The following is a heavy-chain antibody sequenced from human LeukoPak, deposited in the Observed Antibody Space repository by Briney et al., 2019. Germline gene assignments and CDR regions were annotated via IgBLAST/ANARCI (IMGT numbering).Heavy chain of an antibody. D-gene: IGHD6-13*01. Sequence: GGSLRLSCAASGFTFSSYGMHWVRQAPGKGLEWVAVIWYDGSYKYYADSVKGRFTISRDNSKNTLYLQMNSLRAEDTAVYYCARGRSPQAPAGGTDGDHAYDVWGQGTLVTVSS. V-gene: IGHV3-33*01. CDR2: IWYDGSYK. CDR3: ARGRSPQAPAGGTDGDHAYDV. CDR1: GFTFSSYG. J-gene: IGHJ3*01.